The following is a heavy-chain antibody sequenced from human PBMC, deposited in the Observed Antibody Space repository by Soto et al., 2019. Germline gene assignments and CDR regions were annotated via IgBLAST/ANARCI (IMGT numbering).Heavy chain of an antibody. Sequence: SCPTLVNPTQNLTLTFPVPGVSLPTSGKTLGWIRQPPGKAPEWLALAHQYHPTLQSRLTFTKDASKNQVILTVTDVDPADTATYYCTLRHDSSMGPIYWGQGIQVTVSS. V-gene: IGHV2-5*01. J-gene: IGHJ4*02. CDR1: GVSLPTSGKT. D-gene: IGHD2-2*01. CDR3: TLRHDSSMGPIY. CDR2: AH.